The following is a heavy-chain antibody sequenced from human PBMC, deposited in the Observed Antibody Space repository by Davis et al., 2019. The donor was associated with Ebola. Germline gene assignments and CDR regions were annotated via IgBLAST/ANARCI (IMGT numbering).Heavy chain of an antibody. D-gene: IGHD3-3*01. J-gene: IGHJ6*04. Sequence: AASVKVSCKTSAGTFTNYAISWVRQAPGQGLEWLGGIIPIFGTANYAQKFQGRVTITADESTSTAYMELSSLRSEDTAVYYCARGAGWSGYYTSYYYYGMDVWGKGTTVTVSS. CDR2: IIPIFGTA. CDR3: ARGAGWSGYYTSYYYYGMDV. V-gene: IGHV1-69*13. CDR1: AGTFTNYA.